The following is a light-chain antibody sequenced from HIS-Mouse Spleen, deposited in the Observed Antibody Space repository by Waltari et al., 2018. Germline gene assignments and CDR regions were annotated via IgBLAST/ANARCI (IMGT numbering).Light chain of an antibody. Sequence: SALTQHPSASGSPGQSATISCTGTSTDGGGYNYVSWYQQHPGKAPKLMIYEVSKQPSGVPDRFSGSKSGNTASLTVSGLQAEDEADYYCSSYAGSNNYVFGTGTKVTVL. J-gene: IGLJ1*01. V-gene: IGLV2-8*01. CDR2: EVS. CDR1: STDGGGYNY. CDR3: SSYAGSNNYV.